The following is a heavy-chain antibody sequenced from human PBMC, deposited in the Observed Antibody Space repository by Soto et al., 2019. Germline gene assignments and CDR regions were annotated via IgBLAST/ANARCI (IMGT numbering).Heavy chain of an antibody. D-gene: IGHD4-17*01. CDR2: IYSGGST. V-gene: IGHV3-53*04. CDR1: GFTVSSNY. CDR3: ATRTLYGETAGENAFDI. Sequence: PGGSLRLSCAASGFTVSSNYMSWVRQAPGKGLEWVSVIYSGGSTYYADSVKGRFTISRHNSKNTLYLQMNSLRAEDTAVYYCATRTLYGETAGENAFDIWGQGTMVTVSS. J-gene: IGHJ3*02.